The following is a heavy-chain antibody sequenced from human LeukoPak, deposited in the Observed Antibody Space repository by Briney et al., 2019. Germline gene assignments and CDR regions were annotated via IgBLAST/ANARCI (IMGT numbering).Heavy chain of an antibody. CDR2: ISWNSGSI. V-gene: IGHV3-9*01. CDR3: AKAVSSSSYLFVY. CDR1: GFTFDDYA. D-gene: IGHD6-6*01. Sequence: GGSLRLSCAASGFTFDDYAMHWVRQAPGKGLEWVSGISWNSGSIGYADSVKGRFTVSRGNAKNSLYLQMNSLRAEDTALYYCAKAVSSSSYLFVYWGQGALVTVSS. J-gene: IGHJ4*02.